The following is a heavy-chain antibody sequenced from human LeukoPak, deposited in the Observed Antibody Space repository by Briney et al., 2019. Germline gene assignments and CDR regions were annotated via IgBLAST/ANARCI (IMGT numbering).Heavy chain of an antibody. CDR2: ISGSGGST. D-gene: IGHD6-19*01. Sequence: GGSLRLSCAASGFILSSFAMTWVRQAPGKGLEWVSSISGSGGSTYHADSVKGRFTISRDNSKNTLYLQMNSLGAEDTAVYYCAKAPEAIAVAGDFDYWGQGTLVTVSS. J-gene: IGHJ4*02. CDR1: GFILSSFA. CDR3: AKAPEAIAVAGDFDY. V-gene: IGHV3-23*01.